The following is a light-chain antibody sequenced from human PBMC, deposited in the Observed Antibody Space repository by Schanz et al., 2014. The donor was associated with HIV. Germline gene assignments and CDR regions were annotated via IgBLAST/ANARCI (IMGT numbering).Light chain of an antibody. J-gene: IGLJ1*01. CDR2: DVS. Sequence: QSVLTQPASVSGSPGQSISISCTGTSGDVGSYNYVSWYQQHPGKAPKLMIYDVSNRPSGVSNRFSGSKSGNTASLTISGLQAEDEADYYCCSYAGTPYVFGTGTKLTVL. CDR3: CSYAGTPYV. CDR1: SGDVGSYNY. V-gene: IGLV2-14*03.